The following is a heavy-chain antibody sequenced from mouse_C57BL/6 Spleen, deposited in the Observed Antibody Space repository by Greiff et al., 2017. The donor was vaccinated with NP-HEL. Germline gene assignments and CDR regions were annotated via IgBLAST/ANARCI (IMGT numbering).Heavy chain of an antibody. CDR3: ARGDGSSYYYFDY. D-gene: IGHD1-1*01. V-gene: IGHV1-52*01. Sequence: VQLQQSGAELVRPGSSVKLSCKASGYTFTSYWMHWVKQRPIQGLEWIGNIDPSDSETHYNQKFKDKATLTVDKSSSTAYMQLSSLTSEDSAVYYCARGDGSSYYYFDYWGQGTTLTVSS. CDR1: GYTFTSYW. J-gene: IGHJ2*01. CDR2: IDPSDSET.